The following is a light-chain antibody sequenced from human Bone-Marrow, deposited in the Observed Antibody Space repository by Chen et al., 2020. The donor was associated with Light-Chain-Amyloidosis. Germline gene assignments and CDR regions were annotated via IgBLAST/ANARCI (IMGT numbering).Light chain of an antibody. J-gene: IGLJ3*02. CDR1: NIGINT. Sequence: SYVLTQPPSVSVAPGRTASLTCGGHNIGINTVHWYQKKPGQAPVMVVYDGFDRPSGIPERFSGSKSASTATLRLSGVELGDEADYFCQVWDSGDLVVFGAGPKLTVL. CDR3: QVWDSGDLVV. V-gene: IGLV3-21*03. CDR2: DGF.